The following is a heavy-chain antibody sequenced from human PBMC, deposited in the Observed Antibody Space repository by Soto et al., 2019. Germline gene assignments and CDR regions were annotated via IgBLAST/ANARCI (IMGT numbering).Heavy chain of an antibody. Sequence: QVQLQESGPGLVKPSGTLSLTCAVSGVSIGSHDWWTWVRQPPGKGLEWIGESHQSGNTNYNSSLVSRVTMSLDKSKNHCSLQPSSVTVPDTAVYCCAARDTGRVDWGQGTLVTVSS. CDR1: GVSIGSHDW. CDR2: SHQSGNT. J-gene: IGHJ4*02. CDR3: AARDTGRVD. D-gene: IGHD5-18*01. V-gene: IGHV4-4*01.